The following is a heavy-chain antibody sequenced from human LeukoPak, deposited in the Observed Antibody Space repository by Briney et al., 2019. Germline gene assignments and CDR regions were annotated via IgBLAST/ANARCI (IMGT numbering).Heavy chain of an antibody. CDR2: ISAYNGNT. CDR3: ARAAETSAHYCSGGSCYAYYYYGMDV. D-gene: IGHD2-15*01. V-gene: IGHV1-18*01. Sequence: ASVKVSCKASGYTFTSYGISWVRQAPGQGLEWMGWISAYNGNTNYAQKLQGRVTMTTDTSTSTAYMELRSLRSDDTAVYYCARAAETSAHYCSGGSCYAYYYYGMDVWGQGTTVTVSS. J-gene: IGHJ6*02. CDR1: GYTFTSYG.